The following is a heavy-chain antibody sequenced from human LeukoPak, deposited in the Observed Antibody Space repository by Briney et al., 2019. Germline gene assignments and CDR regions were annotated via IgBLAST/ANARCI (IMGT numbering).Heavy chain of an antibody. CDR3: ARGHYFWFDP. Sequence: PSETLSLTCSVSGGSTTGHYWSWIRQPPGKGLEWIGYVYYTGSTNYNPSLKSRVTISIDTSKSQFSLKLSSVTAADTAVYYCARGHYFWFDPWGQGTLVTVSS. CDR2: VYYTGST. V-gene: IGHV4-59*11. CDR1: GGSTTGHY. D-gene: IGHD3-10*01. J-gene: IGHJ5*02.